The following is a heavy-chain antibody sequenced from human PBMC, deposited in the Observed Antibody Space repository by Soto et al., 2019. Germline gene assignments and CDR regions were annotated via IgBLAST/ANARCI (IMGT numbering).Heavy chain of an antibody. CDR3: ASSPQIRGVKDY. D-gene: IGHD3-10*01. J-gene: IGHJ4*02. CDR2: IYYSGST. Sequence: QLQLQESGPGLVKPSETLSLTCTVSGGSISSSSYYWGWIRQPPGKGLEWIGSIYYSGSTYYNPSLKSRVTISVDPSKNQFSLKLSSVTAADTAVYYCASSPQIRGVKDYWGQGTLVTASS. V-gene: IGHV4-39*01. CDR1: GGSISSSSYY.